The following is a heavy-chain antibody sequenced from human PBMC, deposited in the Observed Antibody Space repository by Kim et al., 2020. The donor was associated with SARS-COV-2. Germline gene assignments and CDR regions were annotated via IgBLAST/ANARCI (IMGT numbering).Heavy chain of an antibody. CDR3: ARGGDNDPFDS. CDR2: GTT. D-gene: IGHD1-1*01. V-gene: IGHV4-59*09. Sequence: GTTNYNPSLRSRVTISIDTSKTKFSLKLTSVTASDTAVYYCARGGDNDPFDSWGQGTPVTVSS. J-gene: IGHJ4*02.